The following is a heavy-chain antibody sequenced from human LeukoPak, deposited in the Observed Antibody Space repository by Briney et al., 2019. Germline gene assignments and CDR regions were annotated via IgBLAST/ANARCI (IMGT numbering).Heavy chain of an antibody. CDR2: MNPNSGNT. CDR1: GYTFTSYD. Sequence: ASVKVSCKASGYTFTSYDINWVRQATGQGLEWMGWMNPNSGNTGYAQKFQGRVTITRNTSISTAYMELSSLRSEDTAVYYCARGHVVVPAEGFDIWGQGTMVTVSS. J-gene: IGHJ3*02. CDR3: ARGHVVVPAEGFDI. V-gene: IGHV1-8*03. D-gene: IGHD2-2*01.